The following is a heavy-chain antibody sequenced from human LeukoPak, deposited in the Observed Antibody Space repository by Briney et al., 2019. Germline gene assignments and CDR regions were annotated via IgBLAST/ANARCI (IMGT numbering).Heavy chain of an antibody. J-gene: IGHJ4*02. CDR3: ARDLVDEYYFDY. CDR2: IYYSGST. CDR1: GGSISSGDYY. Sequence: SETLSLTCTVSGGSISSGDYYWSWIRQPPGKGLEWIGYIYYSGSTYYNPSLKSRVTISVDTSKNQFSLKLSSVTAADTAVYYCARDLVDEYYFDYWGQGTLVTVSS. V-gene: IGHV4-30-4*08. D-gene: IGHD2-8*02.